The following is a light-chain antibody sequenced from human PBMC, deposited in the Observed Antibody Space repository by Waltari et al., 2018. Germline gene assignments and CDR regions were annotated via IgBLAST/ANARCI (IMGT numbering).Light chain of an antibody. Sequence: QSVVTQPPSVSGTPGQRVTISCSGSISNIGSHFVTWYQHVPGTAPKLLIYRDSQRPSGVPDRFSGSKSGTSASLAISGLLSADEADYYCAPWDGRLNGWVFGGGTKLTVL. V-gene: IGLV1-44*01. CDR1: ISNIGSHF. CDR2: RDS. J-gene: IGLJ3*02. CDR3: APWDGRLNGWV.